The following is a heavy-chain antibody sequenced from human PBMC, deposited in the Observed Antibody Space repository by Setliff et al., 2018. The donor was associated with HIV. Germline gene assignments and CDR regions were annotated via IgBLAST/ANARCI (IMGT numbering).Heavy chain of an antibody. CDR2: IYYSGST. V-gene: IGHV4-39*07. CDR3: ARDAGYIGTSWNY. CDR1: GGSISVSSHY. D-gene: IGHD5-12*01. Sequence: PSETLSLTCTVSGGSISVSSHYWGWIRQPPGKGLEWIGSIYYSGSTYQNPSLKSRVAISVDTSKNQFSLKLSSLRSEDTAMYYCARDAGYIGTSWNYWGQGTLVTVSS. J-gene: IGHJ4*02.